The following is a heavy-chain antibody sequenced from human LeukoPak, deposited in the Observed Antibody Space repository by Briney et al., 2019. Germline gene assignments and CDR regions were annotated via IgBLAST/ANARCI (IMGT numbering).Heavy chain of an antibody. J-gene: IGHJ4*02. Sequence: PGGSLRLSCAASGFTFSGSAMHWVRQASGKGLEWVGRIRSKANSYATAYAASVKGRFTIPRDDSKNTAYLQMNSLKTEDTAVYYCTRLAVAGDYWGQGTLVTVSS. CDR2: IRSKANSYAT. V-gene: IGHV3-73*01. CDR3: TRLAVAGDY. D-gene: IGHD6-19*01. CDR1: GFTFSGSA.